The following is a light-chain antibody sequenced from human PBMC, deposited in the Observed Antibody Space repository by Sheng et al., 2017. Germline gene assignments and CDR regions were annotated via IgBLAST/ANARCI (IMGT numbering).Light chain of an antibody. CDR1: SSDIGAGSA. Sequence: QSVLTQPPSVSGAPGQRVTISCTGTSSDIGAGSAVHWYQQFPETAPKLLIHDDDNRPSGVPDRFSGSRSGTSASLAITGLQAEDAADYYCQSYDSSLSASVFGTGTRVTVL. CDR2: DDD. CDR3: QSYDSSLSASV. J-gene: IGLJ1*01. V-gene: IGLV1-40*01.